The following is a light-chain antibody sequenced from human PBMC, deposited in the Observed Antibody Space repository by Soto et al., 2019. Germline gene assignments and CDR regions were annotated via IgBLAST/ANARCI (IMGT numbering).Light chain of an antibody. CDR2: GAS. CDR3: QQYGSSPIT. J-gene: IGKJ5*01. V-gene: IGKV3-20*01. Sequence: ENVLTQSPGTLPLSPGDRATLSCRASQSVGHNYLAWFQQKPGQAPRLLIYGASSRATGIPDRFRGSGSGTDFTLTINRLEPEDFALYHCQQYGSSPITFGQGTRLEIK. CDR1: QSVGHNY.